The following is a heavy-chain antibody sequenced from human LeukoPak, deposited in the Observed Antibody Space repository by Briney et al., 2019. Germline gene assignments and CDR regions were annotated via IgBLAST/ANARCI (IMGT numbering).Heavy chain of an antibody. CDR3: ARVQLWGNFDY. D-gene: IGHD5-18*01. Sequence: PSETLSLTCAVYGGSFSGYYWSWIRQPPGKGLEWIGEINHSGSTNYNPSLKSRVTISVDTSKNQFSLKLSSVTAADTAVYYCARVQLWGNFDYWGQGTLVTVSS. CDR2: INHSGST. CDR1: GGSFSGYY. V-gene: IGHV4-34*01. J-gene: IGHJ4*02.